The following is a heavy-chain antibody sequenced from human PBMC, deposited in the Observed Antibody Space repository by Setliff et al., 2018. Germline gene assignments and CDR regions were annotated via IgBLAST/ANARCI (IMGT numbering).Heavy chain of an antibody. CDR3: ARDTSSDWAAWFDP. CDR1: GDSISTYY. J-gene: IGHJ5*02. CDR2: VSVDGST. Sequence: SETLSLTCTVSGDSISTYYWSWIRRPAGKGLEWIGRVSVDGSTNYNPSLRSRVTMSVDTSKNQFSLKLTSVTAADTAIYYCARDTSSDWAAWFDPWSQGILVTVSS. D-gene: IGHD3-22*01. V-gene: IGHV4-4*07.